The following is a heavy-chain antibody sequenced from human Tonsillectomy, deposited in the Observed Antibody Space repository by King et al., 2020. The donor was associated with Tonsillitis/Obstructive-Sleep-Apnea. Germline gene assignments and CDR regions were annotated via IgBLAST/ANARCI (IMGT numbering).Heavy chain of an antibody. CDR3: ARESSPPGSYEY. V-gene: IGHV3-11*05. D-gene: IGHD3-10*01. CDR1: GFTFSDYY. Sequence: QVQLVESGGGLVKPGGSLRLSCAASGFTFSDYYMSWIRQAPGKGLEWVSYISSSSSYTNYADSVKGRFTISRDNAKNSLYLQMNSLRAEDPAVYYCARESSPPGSYEYWGQGTLVTVSS. J-gene: IGHJ4*02. CDR2: ISSSSSYT.